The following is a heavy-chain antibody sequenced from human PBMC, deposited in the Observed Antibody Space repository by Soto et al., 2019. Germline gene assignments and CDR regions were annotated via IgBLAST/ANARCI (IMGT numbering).Heavy chain of an antibody. CDR3: ARSGIAAAGSRFAFDI. D-gene: IGHD6-13*01. Sequence: GSLRLSCAASGFTFSSYSMNWVRQAPGKGLEWVSSISSSSSYIYYADSVKGRFTISRDNAKNSLYLQMNSLRAEDTAVYYCARSGIAAAGSRFAFDIWGQGTMVTVSS. CDR2: ISSSSSYI. J-gene: IGHJ3*02. V-gene: IGHV3-21*01. CDR1: GFTFSSYS.